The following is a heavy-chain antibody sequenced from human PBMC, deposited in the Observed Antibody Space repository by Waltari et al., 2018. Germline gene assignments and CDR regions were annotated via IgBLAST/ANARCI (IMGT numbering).Heavy chain of an antibody. CDR3: ARDGNYDYVWGSYRYTISWFDP. J-gene: IGHJ5*02. Sequence: QVQLQQWGAGLLKPSETLSLTCAVYGGSFSGYYWSWIRQPPGKGLEWIGEINHSGSTNYNPALKSRVTISVDTSKNQFSLKLSSVTAADTAVYYCARDGNYDYVWGSYRYTISWFDPWGQGTLVTVSS. CDR2: INHSGST. D-gene: IGHD3-16*02. CDR1: GGSFSGYY. V-gene: IGHV4-34*01.